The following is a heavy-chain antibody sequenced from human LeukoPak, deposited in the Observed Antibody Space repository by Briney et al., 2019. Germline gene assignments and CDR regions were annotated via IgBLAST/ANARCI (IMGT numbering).Heavy chain of an antibody. Sequence: SGTLSLTCTVSGVSISSGSYYWSWIRQPAGKGLEWIGHIYTSGSTNYNPSLKSRVTISVDTSKNQFSLKLSSVTAADTAVYYCAREFGGSFGVVIIRNWFDPWGQGTLVTVSS. CDR1: GVSISSGSYY. CDR2: IYTSGST. CDR3: AREFGGSFGVVIIRNWFDP. D-gene: IGHD3-3*01. V-gene: IGHV4-61*09. J-gene: IGHJ5*02.